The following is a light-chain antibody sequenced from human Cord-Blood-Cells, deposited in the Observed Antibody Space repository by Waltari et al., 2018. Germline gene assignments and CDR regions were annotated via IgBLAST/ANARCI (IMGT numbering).Light chain of an antibody. V-gene: IGKV1-8*01. CDR2: AAS. J-gene: IGKJ1*01. Sequence: AIRMTQSPSSFSASTGDRVTITCRASQGISSYLAWYQQKPGKAPMLLIYAASTLQSGVPSSFSGSGSGTDFTLTIRCLQSEDFASYYWQQYYSYPTFGQGTKVEIK. CDR3: QQYYSYPT. CDR1: QGISSY.